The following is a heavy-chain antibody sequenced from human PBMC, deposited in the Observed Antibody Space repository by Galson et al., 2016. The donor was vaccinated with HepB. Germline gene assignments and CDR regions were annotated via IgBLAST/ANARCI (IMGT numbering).Heavy chain of an antibody. D-gene: IGHD7-27*01. Sequence: SLRLSCAASGFTFSDYSMIWVRQAPGKGLEWVSYISGTSGLIHYTDSVKGRFTISRDNAKYSLYLQMNSLRVEDTAVYYCARGRVNWDNWFDPWGQGALVTVSS. V-gene: IGHV3-48*01. CDR2: ISGTSGLI. CDR3: ARGRVNWDNWFDP. CDR1: GFTFSDYS. J-gene: IGHJ5*02.